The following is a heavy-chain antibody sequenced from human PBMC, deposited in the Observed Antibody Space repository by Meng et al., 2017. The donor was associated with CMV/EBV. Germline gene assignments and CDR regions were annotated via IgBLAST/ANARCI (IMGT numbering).Heavy chain of an antibody. J-gene: IGHJ4*02. V-gene: IGHV5-51*01. CDR2: IYSGDSDT. CDR3: ARLSRYSGSYFRSPVDY. CDR1: GYSFTSYW. D-gene: IGHD1-26*01. Sequence: GEPLTISCKGSGYSFTSYWIGWVRQMPGKGLEWMGIIYSGDSDTRYSPSFQGQVTISADKSISTAYLQWSSLKASDTAMYYCARLSRYSGSYFRSPVDYWGQGTLVTVSS.